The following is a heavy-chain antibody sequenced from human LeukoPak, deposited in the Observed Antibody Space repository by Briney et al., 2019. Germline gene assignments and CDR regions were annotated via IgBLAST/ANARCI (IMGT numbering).Heavy chain of an antibody. CDR3: ARRATIFGVVMYYFDY. Sequence: GESLKISCKGSGYSFTSYWIGWVRQMPGKGLEWMGISYPGDSDTRYSPSFQGQVTISADKSISTAYLQWSSLKASDTAMCYCARRATIFGVVMYYFDYWGQGTLVTVSS. J-gene: IGHJ4*02. D-gene: IGHD3-3*01. CDR2: SYPGDSDT. CDR1: GYSFTSYW. V-gene: IGHV5-51*01.